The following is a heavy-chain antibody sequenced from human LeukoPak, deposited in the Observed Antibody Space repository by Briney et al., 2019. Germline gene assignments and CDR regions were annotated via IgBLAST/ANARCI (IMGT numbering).Heavy chain of an antibody. V-gene: IGHV4-34*01. Sequence: SETLSLTCAVYGGSFSGYYWSWIRQPPGKGLEWIGEINHSGSTNYNPSLKSRVTISVDTPKNQFSLKLSSVTAADTAVYYCARGNSLYAFDIWGQGTMVTVSS. J-gene: IGHJ3*02. CDR1: GGSFSGYY. CDR2: INHSGST. CDR3: ARGNSLYAFDI. D-gene: IGHD4-23*01.